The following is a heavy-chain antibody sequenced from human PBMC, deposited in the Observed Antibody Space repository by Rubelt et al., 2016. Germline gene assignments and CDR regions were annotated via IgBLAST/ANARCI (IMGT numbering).Heavy chain of an antibody. V-gene: IGHV4-39*07. CDR3: ASARTTRGPFDY. CDR2: IYYSGST. CDR1: GGSISSSSYY. D-gene: IGHD1-1*01. J-gene: IGHJ4*02. Sequence: QLQLQESGPGLVKPSETLSLTCTVSGGSISSSSYYWGWIRQPPGKGLEWIGSIYYSGSTYYNPSLKSRVTRSVDTSKNQFSLKLSSVTAADTAVYYCASARTTRGPFDYWGQGTLVTVSS.